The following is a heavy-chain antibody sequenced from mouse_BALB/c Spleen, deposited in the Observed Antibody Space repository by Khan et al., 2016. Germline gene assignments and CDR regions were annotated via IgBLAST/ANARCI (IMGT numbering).Heavy chain of an antibody. CDR3: AGRNWYLDV. Sequence: EVQRQESGAELVKPGASVKLSCTASGFNIKDTYMHWVKQRPEQGLEWIGRIDPANGNTKYDPKFQGKATITADTSSTTAYLPLSSLTSEDTAVYYCAGRNWYLDVWGAGTTVTVSS. CDR2: IDPANGNT. V-gene: IGHV14-3*02. J-gene: IGHJ1*01. CDR1: GFNIKDTY.